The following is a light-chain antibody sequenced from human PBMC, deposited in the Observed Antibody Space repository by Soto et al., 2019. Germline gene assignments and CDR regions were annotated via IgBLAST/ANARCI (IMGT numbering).Light chain of an antibody. CDR1: QSVGNS. J-gene: IGKJ4*01. CDR2: DVY. CDR3: QQRADWPLS. Sequence: EIVLTQSPAALSLSPGERATLSCRASQSVGNSLAWYQQKPGQAPRLLIYDVYSKPLGIPAKFTGSGSGTDFTLTISGLKPEDFAVYYCQQRADWPLSFGGGTKVEIK. V-gene: IGKV3-11*01.